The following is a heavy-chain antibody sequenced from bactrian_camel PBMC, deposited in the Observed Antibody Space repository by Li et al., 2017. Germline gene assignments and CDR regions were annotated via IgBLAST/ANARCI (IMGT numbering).Heavy chain of an antibody. J-gene: IGHJ4*01. V-gene: IGHV3S54*01. CDR1: IYTNC. Sequence: QVQLVESGGGSVQPGGSLTLSCAASIYTNCLGWFRQAPGKEREEVAHMYTRDGSTYSTYYADSVKSRFTISQDNAKKMVFLQMENLKPEDTATYYCAATHHVGDGRLCRGAGYIPAGVYDHWGQGTQVTVS. CDR2: MYTRDGSTYST. D-gene: IGHD4*01. CDR3: AATHHVGDGRLCRGAGYIPAGVYDH.